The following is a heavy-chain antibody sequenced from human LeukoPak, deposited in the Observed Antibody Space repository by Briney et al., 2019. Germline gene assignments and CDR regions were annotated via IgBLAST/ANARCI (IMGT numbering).Heavy chain of an antibody. CDR3: AREEGYSYGSAFDY. CDR1: GYTFTSYY. Sequence: ASVKVSCKASGYTFTSYYMHWVRQAPGQGLEWMGIINPSGGSTSYAQKLQGRVTMTTDTSTSTAYMELRSLRSDDTAVYYRAREEGYSYGSAFDYWGQGTLVTVSS. CDR2: INPSGGST. D-gene: IGHD5-18*01. V-gene: IGHV1-46*01. J-gene: IGHJ4*02.